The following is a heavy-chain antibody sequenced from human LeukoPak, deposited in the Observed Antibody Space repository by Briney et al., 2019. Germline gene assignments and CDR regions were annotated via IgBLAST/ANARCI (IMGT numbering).Heavy chain of an antibody. CDR1: GYTFTSYD. CDR2: MNPNSGNT. V-gene: IGHV1-8*03. D-gene: IGHD3-10*01. CDR3: ARVLVEGSGNYWYYFDY. Sequence: ASVKVSCKASGYTFTSYDINWVRQATGQGLEWMGWMNPNSGNTGYAQKFQGRVTITRNTSISTAYMELSSLRSEDTAVYYCARVLVEGSGNYWYYFDYWGQGTLVTVSS. J-gene: IGHJ4*02.